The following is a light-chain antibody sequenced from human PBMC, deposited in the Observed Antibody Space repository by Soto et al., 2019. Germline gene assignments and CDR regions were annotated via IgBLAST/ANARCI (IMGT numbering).Light chain of an antibody. CDR1: QSVSSTY. J-gene: IGKJ1*01. Sequence: EIVLTQSPDTLSLSPGERATLSCRASQSVSSTYLAWYQQRPGQAPRLLIYGTSSRATGIPDRFSGSWSGTDFTLTISRLEPEDFAVYYCQEYGTSRTFGQGTEVEIK. CDR3: QEYGTSRT. CDR2: GTS. V-gene: IGKV3-20*01.